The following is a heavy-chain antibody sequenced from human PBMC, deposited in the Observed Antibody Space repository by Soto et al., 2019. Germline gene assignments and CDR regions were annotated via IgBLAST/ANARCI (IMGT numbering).Heavy chain of an antibody. Sequence: ASVKVSCKASGCTSTRYYVHWVRQAPGQGLDWMGIINPGGGSPSYAQKFQGRVTMTRDTSTSTVYMELSSLRSEDTAVYYCATGIALVSAAIRPYYYYGMDVWGQGTTVTVS. V-gene: IGHV1-46*01. J-gene: IGHJ6*02. CDR2: INPGGGSP. CDR3: ATGIALVSAAIRPYYYYGMDV. D-gene: IGHD2-2*01. CDR1: GCTSTRYY.